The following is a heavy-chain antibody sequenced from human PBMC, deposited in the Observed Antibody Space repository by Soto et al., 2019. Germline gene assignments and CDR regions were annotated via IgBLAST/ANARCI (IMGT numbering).Heavy chain of an antibody. Sequence: ASVKVSCKASEYPFTSYDINWVRQATGQVLEWMGWMNPNSGNTGYAQKFQGRVTMTRDTSISTAYMELSSLRSEDTAVYYCARVPSLSYCSGGSCYRFDYWGQGTLVTVSS. V-gene: IGHV1-8*01. CDR3: ARVPSLSYCSGGSCYRFDY. D-gene: IGHD2-15*01. CDR1: EYPFTSYD. CDR2: MNPNSGNT. J-gene: IGHJ4*02.